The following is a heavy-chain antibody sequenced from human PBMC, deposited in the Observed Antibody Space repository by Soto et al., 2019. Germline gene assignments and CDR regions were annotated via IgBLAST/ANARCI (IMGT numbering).Heavy chain of an antibody. Sequence: QVHLQQSGPGLVKPSETLSLSCTVSGGSMTSYYWTWIRRAAGKGLEWIGRVYSSGGTHYNPSLKSLVTISLDTSKNQFSLRLSSVTEADTAVYFCARGQRFSDWFDPWGQGTLVNVSS. CDR2: VYSSGGT. J-gene: IGHJ5*02. D-gene: IGHD3-3*01. CDR3: ARGQRFSDWFDP. CDR1: GGSMTSYY. V-gene: IGHV4-4*07.